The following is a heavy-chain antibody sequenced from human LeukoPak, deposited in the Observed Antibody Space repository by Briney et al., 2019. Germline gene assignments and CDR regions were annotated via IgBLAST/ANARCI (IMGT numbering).Heavy chain of an antibody. D-gene: IGHD1-14*01. J-gene: IGHJ4*02. CDR1: GFTFSNYA. CDR2: IRNKANRYTT. V-gene: IGHV3-72*01. Sequence: GGSLRLSCAASGFTFSNYAMSWVRQAPGKGLEWVGRIRNKANRYTTEYAASVKGRFTISRDDSKNSLYLQMNSLKTEDTAVYHCTSGKYFDYWGQGTLVTVSA. CDR3: TSGKYFDY.